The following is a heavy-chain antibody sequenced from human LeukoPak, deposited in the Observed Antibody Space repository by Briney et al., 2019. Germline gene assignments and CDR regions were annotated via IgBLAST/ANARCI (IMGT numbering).Heavy chain of an antibody. CDR1: GFTFSSYW. J-gene: IGHJ5*01. Sequence: PGGSLRLSCAASGFTFSSYWMRWVRQTPGEGLMWVARIKSDGSTIYADSVQGRFTISRDNAKNMVYLQMNSLRADDTAIYYCTRAITYFYGSVTYDWFDSWGQGTRVTVSS. D-gene: IGHD3-10*01. CDR2: IKSDGST. CDR3: TRAITYFYGSVTYDWFDS. V-gene: IGHV3-74*01.